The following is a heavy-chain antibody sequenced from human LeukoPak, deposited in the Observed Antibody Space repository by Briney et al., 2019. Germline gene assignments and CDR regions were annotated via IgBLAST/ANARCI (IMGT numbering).Heavy chain of an antibody. D-gene: IGHD2-15*01. CDR3: ARDFGGFPFDY. CDR2: IRSKAYGGTT. V-gene: IGHV3-49*04. Sequence: PGGSLRLSCTASGFTFGDYAMSWVRQAPGKGLEWVGFIRSKAYGGTTEYAASVKGRFTISRDDSKSIAYLQMNSLRAEDTAVYYCARDFGGFPFDYWGQGTLVTVSS. CDR1: GFTFGDYA. J-gene: IGHJ4*02.